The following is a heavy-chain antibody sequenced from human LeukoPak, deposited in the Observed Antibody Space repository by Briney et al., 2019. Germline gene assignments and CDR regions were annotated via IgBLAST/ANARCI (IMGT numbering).Heavy chain of an antibody. D-gene: IGHD1-14*01. Sequence: SQTLSPTCTVSGGSISSGGYYWSWIRQHPGKGLEWIGYIYYSGSTYYNPSLKSRVTISVDTSKNQFSLKLSSVTAADTAMYYCAGSAARSGTFDYWGREPWSPSPQ. CDR3: AGSAARSGTFDY. V-gene: IGHV4-31*03. CDR2: IYYSGST. J-gene: IGHJ4*02. CDR1: GGSISSGGYY.